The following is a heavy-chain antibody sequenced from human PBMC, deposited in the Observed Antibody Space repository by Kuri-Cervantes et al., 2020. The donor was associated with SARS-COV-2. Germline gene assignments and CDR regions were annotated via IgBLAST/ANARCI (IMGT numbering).Heavy chain of an antibody. CDR1: GFTFSAYP. D-gene: IGHD3-10*01. CDR2: ISDNGDTT. CDR3: ARERSPTYYYGSGSFAREYNWFDP. J-gene: IGHJ5*02. V-gene: IGHV3-23*01. Sequence: GGSLRLSCAASGFTFSAYPMTWVRQSPGMGLEWVSSISDNGDTTYYTDSVKGRFTISRDNSKKILYLQMNSLRADDTALYYCARERSPTYYYGSGSFAREYNWFDPWGQGTLVTVSS.